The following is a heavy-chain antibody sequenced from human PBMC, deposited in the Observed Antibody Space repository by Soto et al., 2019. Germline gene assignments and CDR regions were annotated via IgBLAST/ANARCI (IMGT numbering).Heavy chain of an antibody. CDR2: IYHSGST. CDR3: ARGGIAVAGNWFDP. V-gene: IGHV4-4*02. CDR1: GGSISSSNW. D-gene: IGHD6-19*01. Sequence: SETLSLTCAVSGGSISSSNWWSWVRQPPGKGLGWIGEIYHSGSTNYNPSLKSRVTISVDKSKNQFSLKLSSVTAADTAVYYCARGGIAVAGNWFDPWGQGTLVTVSS. J-gene: IGHJ5*02.